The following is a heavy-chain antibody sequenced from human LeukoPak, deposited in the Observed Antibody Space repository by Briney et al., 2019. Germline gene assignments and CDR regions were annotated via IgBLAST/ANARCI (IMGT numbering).Heavy chain of an antibody. J-gene: IGHJ4*02. CDR3: ARQPTLQQGFCSGGSCSKFDY. Sequence: PSETLSLTCTVSGGSISSNNYYWGWIRQPPGKGLEWIGSIYYSGSTYYNPSLKSRVTISVDTSKNQFSLKLSSVTTADTAVYYCARQPTLQQGFCSGGSCSKFDYWGQGTLVTVSS. V-gene: IGHV4-39*01. CDR2: IYYSGST. CDR1: GGSISSNNYY. D-gene: IGHD2-15*01.